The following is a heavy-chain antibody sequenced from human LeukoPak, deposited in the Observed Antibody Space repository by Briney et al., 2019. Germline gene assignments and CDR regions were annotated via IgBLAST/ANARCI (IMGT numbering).Heavy chain of an antibody. J-gene: IGHJ4*02. D-gene: IGHD6-19*01. CDR2: ISGSGGST. CDR1: GFTFSSYA. CDR3: AKTRRIAVAGATDY. Sequence: GGSLRLSCAASGFTFSSYAMSWVRQAPGKGLEWVSAISGSGGSTYYADSVKGRFTISRENSKNTLYLQMNSLRAEDTAVYYCAKTRRIAVAGATDYWGQGTLVTVSS. V-gene: IGHV3-23*01.